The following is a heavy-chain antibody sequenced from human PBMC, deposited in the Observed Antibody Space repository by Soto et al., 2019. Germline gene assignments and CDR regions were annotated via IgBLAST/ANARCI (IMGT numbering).Heavy chain of an antibody. CDR3: ARNFGEYEVFDI. V-gene: IGHV3-33*01. Sequence: QVQLVESGGGVVHPGGSLTLSCAASGFNFRSYGMHWVRQAPGKGLEWLAVIWDDGRTTYYADSVKGRFTISRDNPKNTLALQMNSLRVEDTAMFSCARNFGEYEVFDIWGQGTLVSVSS. D-gene: IGHD4-17*01. J-gene: IGHJ3*02. CDR1: GFNFRSYG. CDR2: IWDDGRTT.